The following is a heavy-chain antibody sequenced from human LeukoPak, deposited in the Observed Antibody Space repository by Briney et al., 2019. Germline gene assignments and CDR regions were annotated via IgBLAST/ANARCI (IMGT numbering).Heavy chain of an antibody. V-gene: IGHV1-18*01. D-gene: IGHD1-26*01. CDR3: AREDDTGRYMGDDAFDI. J-gene: IGHJ3*02. CDR2: ISAYNGNT. Sequence: ASVKVSCKASGYTFTSYGISWVRQAPGQGLEWMGWISAYNGNTNYAQKLQGRVTMTTDTSTSTAYMELRSLRSDDTAVYYCAREDDTGRYMGDDAFDIWGQGTMVTVSS. CDR1: GYTFTSYG.